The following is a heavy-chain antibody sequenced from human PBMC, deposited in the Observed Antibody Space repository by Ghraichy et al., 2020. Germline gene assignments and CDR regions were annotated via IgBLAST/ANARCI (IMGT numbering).Heavy chain of an antibody. CDR1: GGSISSSSYY. J-gene: IGHJ4*02. D-gene: IGHD2-15*01. V-gene: IGHV4-39*01. CDR3: AAGYCSGGSCYSVFDY. Sequence: SETLSLTCTVSGGSISSSSYYWGWIRQPPGKGLEWIGSIYYSGSTYYNPSLKSRVTISVDTSKNQFSLKLSSVTAADTAVYYCAAGYCSGGSCYSVFDYWGQGTLVTVSS. CDR2: IYYSGST.